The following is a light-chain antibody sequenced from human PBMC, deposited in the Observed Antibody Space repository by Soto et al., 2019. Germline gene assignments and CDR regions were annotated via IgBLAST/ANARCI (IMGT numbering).Light chain of an antibody. Sequence: QPVLTQPASVSGAPGHSITISCTGTSSDVGSYNLVSWYQQHPGKAPKLMIYEVSKRPSGVSNRFSGSKSGNTASLTISGLQAEDEADYYCCSYAGSSSYVFGTGTKVTVL. CDR2: EVS. CDR1: SSDVGSYNL. V-gene: IGLV2-23*02. J-gene: IGLJ1*01. CDR3: CSYAGSSSYV.